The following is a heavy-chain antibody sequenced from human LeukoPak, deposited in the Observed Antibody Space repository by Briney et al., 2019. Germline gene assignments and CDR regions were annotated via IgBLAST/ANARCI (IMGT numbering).Heavy chain of an antibody. CDR1: GYTFTGYY. D-gene: IGHD1-14*01. Sequence: WASVKVSCKASGYTFTGYYMHWVRQATGQGLAWMGWMNPNTGNTGYAQKFQGRVTMTRNTSISTAYMELSSLRSEDTAVYYCARGGWAAAYGNYWGQGTLVTVSS. V-gene: IGHV1-8*02. J-gene: IGHJ4*02. CDR2: MNPNTGNT. CDR3: ARGGWAAAYGNY.